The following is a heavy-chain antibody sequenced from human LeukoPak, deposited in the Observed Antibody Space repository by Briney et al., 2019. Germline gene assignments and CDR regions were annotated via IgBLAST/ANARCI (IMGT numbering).Heavy chain of an antibody. V-gene: IGHV3-15*01. CDR3: STGGGTNDF. Sequence: GGSLRLSCVVSGFSFNNAWMGWVRQAPGKGLKWVGHIKSKTDGGTTDYAAPVKGRFTISRDDSKNTVFLQLNSLRTEDTAVYYCSTGGGTNDFWGQGALVTVSS. J-gene: IGHJ4*02. CDR1: GFSFNNAW. CDR2: IKSKTDGGTT. D-gene: IGHD1-1*01.